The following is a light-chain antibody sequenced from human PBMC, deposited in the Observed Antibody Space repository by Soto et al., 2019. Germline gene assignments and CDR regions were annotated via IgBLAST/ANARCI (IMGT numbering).Light chain of an antibody. CDR1: QSVSSN. CDR2: GAS. Sequence: EIVMTQSPATLSVSPGERATLSCRASQSVSSNLAWYQQKPGQAPRLLIYGASTRATGIPAGFSGSGSGTEFTLTISSLQFEDFAVYYCQQYNNWPPNTFGQGTRLEIK. J-gene: IGKJ5*01. V-gene: IGKV3-15*01. CDR3: QQYNNWPPNT.